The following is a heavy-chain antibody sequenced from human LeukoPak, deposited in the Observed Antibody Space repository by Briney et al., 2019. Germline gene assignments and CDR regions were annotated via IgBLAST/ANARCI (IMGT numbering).Heavy chain of an antibody. V-gene: IGHV1-69*01. J-gene: IGHJ4*02. Sequence: ASVRVSCKASGGTFSSYAISWVRQAPGQGLEWMGGIIPIFATANYAQKFQGRVTITADESTSTAYMELSSLRSEDTAVYYCARDKGYNWNYHYFDYWGQGTLVTVSS. D-gene: IGHD1-7*01. CDR3: ARDKGYNWNYHYFDY. CDR2: IIPIFATA. CDR1: GGTFSSYA.